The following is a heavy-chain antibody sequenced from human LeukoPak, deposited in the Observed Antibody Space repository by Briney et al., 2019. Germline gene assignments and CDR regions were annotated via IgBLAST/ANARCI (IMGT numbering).Heavy chain of an antibody. V-gene: IGHV1-69*01. D-gene: IGHD3-10*01. Sequence: SVKVSCKASGGTYSSYAISWVRQAPGQGLEWMGGIIPIFGTANYAQKFQGRVTITADESTSTAYMELSSLRSEDTAVYYCARGGDSSGSYSLNWFDPWGQGTLVTVSS. CDR1: GGTYSSYA. J-gene: IGHJ5*02. CDR3: ARGGDSSGSYSLNWFDP. CDR2: IIPIFGTA.